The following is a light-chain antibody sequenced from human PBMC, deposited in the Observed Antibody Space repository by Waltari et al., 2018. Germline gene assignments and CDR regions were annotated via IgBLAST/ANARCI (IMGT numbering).Light chain of an antibody. CDR3: QQYNNYPYT. CDR1: QSISSW. V-gene: IGKV1-5*03. J-gene: IGKJ2*01. CDR2: KAS. Sequence: DIQVTQSPYTLSASLGDRVTITCRASQSISSWLAWYQQKPGKAPHILIKKASSLESGCPSRFTGSGSETEFTLTISSLQPDDFATYYCQQYNNYPYTFGQGTRLEIK.